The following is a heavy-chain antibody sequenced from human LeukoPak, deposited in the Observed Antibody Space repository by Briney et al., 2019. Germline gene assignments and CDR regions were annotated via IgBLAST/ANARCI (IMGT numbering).Heavy chain of an antibody. J-gene: IGHJ4*02. CDR3: ARDPPPSDYDYVWGSYRDDY. CDR2: IRYDGSNK. CDR1: GFTFSSYG. V-gene: IGHV3-30*02. D-gene: IGHD3-16*02. Sequence: GGSLRLSCAASGFTFSSYGMHWVRQAPGKGLEWVAFIRYDGSNKYYADSVKGRFTISRDNSKNTLYLQMNSLRADDTAVYYCARDPPPSDYDYVWGSYRDDYWGQGTLVTVSS.